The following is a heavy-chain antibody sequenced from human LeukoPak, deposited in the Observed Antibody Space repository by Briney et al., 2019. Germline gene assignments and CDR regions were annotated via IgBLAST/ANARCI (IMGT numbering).Heavy chain of an antibody. D-gene: IGHD1-26*01. J-gene: IGHJ4*02. CDR2: IYYSGST. CDR3: ASLTDSGSYPLYYFDY. Sequence: SETLSLTCTVSGGSITSDYWGWIRQPPGKGLEWIGSIYYSGSTYYNPSLKSRVTISVDTSKNQFSLKLSSVTAADTAVYYCASLTDSGSYPLYYFDYWGQGTLVTVSS. V-gene: IGHV4-39*01. CDR1: GGSITSDY.